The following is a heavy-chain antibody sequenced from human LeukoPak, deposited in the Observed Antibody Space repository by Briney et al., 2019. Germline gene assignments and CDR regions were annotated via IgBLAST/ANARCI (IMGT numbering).Heavy chain of an antibody. Sequence: ASVKVSCKVSGYTLTELSMHWVRQAPGKGLEWMGGFDPEDGETIYAQKFQGRVTMTRDTSISTAYMELSRLRSDDTAVYYCARPSLPCCSGGSKNWFDPWGQGTLVTVSS. CDR2: FDPEDGET. J-gene: IGHJ5*02. D-gene: IGHD2-15*01. CDR3: ARPSLPCCSGGSKNWFDP. CDR1: GYTLTELS. V-gene: IGHV1-24*01.